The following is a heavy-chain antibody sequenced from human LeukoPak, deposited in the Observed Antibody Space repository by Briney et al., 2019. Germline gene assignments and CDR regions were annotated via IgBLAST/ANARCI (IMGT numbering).Heavy chain of an antibody. D-gene: IGHD6-19*01. CDR2: IRSKANSYAT. V-gene: IGHV3-73*01. J-gene: IGHJ1*01. CDR3: AVAGQGYFQH. Sequence: GGSLRLSCAASGFTFSGSARHWVRQASGKGLEWVGRIRSKANSYATAYAASVKGRFTISRDDSKNTAYQQMNSLKTEDTAVYYCAVAGQGYFQHWGQGTLVTVSS. CDR1: GFTFSGSA.